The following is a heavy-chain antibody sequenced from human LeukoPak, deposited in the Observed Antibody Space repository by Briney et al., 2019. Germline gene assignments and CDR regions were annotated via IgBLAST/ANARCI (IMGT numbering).Heavy chain of an antibody. CDR1: GYTFTGYY. V-gene: IGHV1-2*02. D-gene: IGHD6-19*01. J-gene: IGHJ5*02. Sequence: ASVKVSCKASGYTFTGYYMHWVRQAPGQGLEWMGWINPNGGGTNYAQKFQGRVTMTRDTSISTACMELSRLRSDDTAVYYCARGRIAVAGTGRDWFDPWGQGTLVTVSS. CDR3: ARGRIAVAGTGRDWFDP. CDR2: INPNGGGT.